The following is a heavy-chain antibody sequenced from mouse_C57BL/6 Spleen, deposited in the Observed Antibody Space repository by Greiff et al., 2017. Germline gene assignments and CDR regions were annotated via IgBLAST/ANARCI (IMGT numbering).Heavy chain of an antibody. CDR2: IDPSDSYT. V-gene: IGHV1-69*01. CDR3: ARGDGSSYDY. CDR1: GYTFTSYW. D-gene: IGHD1-1*01. J-gene: IGHJ3*01. Sequence: QVQLQQPGAELVMPGASVKLSCKASGYTFTSYWMHWVKQRPGQGLEWIGEIDPSDSYTNYNQKFKGKSTLTVDKSSSTAYMQRSSRTSEDSAVYYCARGDGSSYDYWGQGTLVTVSA.